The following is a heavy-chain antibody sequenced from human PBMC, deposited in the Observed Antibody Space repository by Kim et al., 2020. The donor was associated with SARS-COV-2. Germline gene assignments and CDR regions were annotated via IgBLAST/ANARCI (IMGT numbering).Heavy chain of an antibody. Sequence: SETLSLTCTVSGGSISSYYWSWIRQPPGKGLEWIGYIYYSGSTNYNPSLKSRVTISVDTSKNQFSLKLSSVTAADTAVYYCARELRSQLDVWGQGTTVTVSS. CDR3: ARELRSQLDV. CDR2: IYYSGST. D-gene: IGHD4-17*01. V-gene: IGHV4-59*13. J-gene: IGHJ6*02. CDR1: GGSISSYY.